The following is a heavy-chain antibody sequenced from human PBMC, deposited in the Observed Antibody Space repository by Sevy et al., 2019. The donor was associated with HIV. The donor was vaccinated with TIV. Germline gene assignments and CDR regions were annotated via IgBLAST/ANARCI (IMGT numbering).Heavy chain of an antibody. D-gene: IGHD1-26*01. J-gene: IGHJ4*02. CDR2: IKQDGYET. CDR3: VGDKEEGASVLDY. CDR1: GFNFRNSW. V-gene: IGHV3-7*03. Sequence: GGSLRLSCATFGFNFRNSWMAWVRQTPGKGLEFLADIKQDGYETYYVDSVKGRFTISRDNAKNSLHLQMNSLRAEDTAMYICVGDKEEGASVLDYWGQGTPVTVSS.